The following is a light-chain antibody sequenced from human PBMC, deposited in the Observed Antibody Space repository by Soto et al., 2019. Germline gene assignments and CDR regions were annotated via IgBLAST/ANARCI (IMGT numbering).Light chain of an antibody. J-gene: IGLJ3*02. CDR3: GTWDSCLSSWV. V-gene: IGLV1-51*01. CDR2: DNN. CDR1: YSNIGNNY. Sequence: QSVLTQPHSVSAATGQRVTVSCSGSYSNIGNNYVSWYQQFPGTAPKLLIYDNNKRPSGTPDRFSGSKSGTSATLGITGLQTGDEADYYCGTWDSCLSSWVFGGGTKLTVL.